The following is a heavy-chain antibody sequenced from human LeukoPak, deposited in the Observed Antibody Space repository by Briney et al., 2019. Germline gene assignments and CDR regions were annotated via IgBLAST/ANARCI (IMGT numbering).Heavy chain of an antibody. CDR1: GYTFTGYY. J-gene: IGHJ5*02. Sequence: ASVKVSCKASGYTFTGYYMHWVRQAPGQGLEWMGWINPNSGGTNYAQKFQGRVTMTRDTSISTAYMELSRLRSDDTAVYYCASYVNHYYDSGSYYNSWNWFDPWGQGTLVTVSS. CDR3: ASYVNHYYDSGSYYNSWNWFDP. CDR2: INPNSGGT. D-gene: IGHD3-10*01. V-gene: IGHV1-2*02.